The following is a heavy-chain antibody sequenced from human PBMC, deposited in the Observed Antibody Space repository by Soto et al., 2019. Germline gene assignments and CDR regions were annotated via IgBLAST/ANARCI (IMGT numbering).Heavy chain of an antibody. D-gene: IGHD6-19*01. CDR2: IYYSGST. V-gene: IGHV4-39*01. CDR1: GGSISSSSYY. Sequence: KPSETLSLTCTVSGGSISSSSYYWGWIRQPPGKGLEWIGSIYYSGSTYYNPSLKSRVTISVDTSKNQFSLKLSSVTAADTAVYYCARHISSGWTLGYYYYYGMDVWGQGTTVTVSS. CDR3: ARHISSGWTLGYYYYYGMDV. J-gene: IGHJ6*02.